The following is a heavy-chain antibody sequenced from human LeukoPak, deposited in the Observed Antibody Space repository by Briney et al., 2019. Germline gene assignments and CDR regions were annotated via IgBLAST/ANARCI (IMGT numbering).Heavy chain of an antibody. J-gene: IGHJ4*02. Sequence: PSETLSLTCTVSGGSISSYYWSWIRQPPGKGLEWIGYIYYSGSTNYNPSLKSRVTISVDTSKNQFSLKLSFVTAADTAVYYCARRRYGDYDYWGQGTLVTVSS. V-gene: IGHV4-59*08. CDR1: GGSISSYY. D-gene: IGHD4-17*01. CDR2: IYYSGST. CDR3: ARRRYGDYDY.